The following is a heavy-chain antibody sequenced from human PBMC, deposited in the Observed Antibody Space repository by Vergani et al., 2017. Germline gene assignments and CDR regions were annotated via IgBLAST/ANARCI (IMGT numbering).Heavy chain of an antibody. CDR3: AKVNYYASSGYGGVASFIAY. CDR2: ISGSGGST. V-gene: IGHV3-23*01. J-gene: IGHJ4*02. D-gene: IGHD3-22*01. CDR1: GFTFSSYA. Sequence: EVQLLESGGGLVQPGGSLRLSCAASGFTFSSYAMSWVRQAPGKGLEWVSAISGSGGSTYYADSVKGRFTISRDNSKNTLYLQMNSLRAEDTAVYYCAKVNYYASSGYGGVASFIAYWSQGTLVTVSS.